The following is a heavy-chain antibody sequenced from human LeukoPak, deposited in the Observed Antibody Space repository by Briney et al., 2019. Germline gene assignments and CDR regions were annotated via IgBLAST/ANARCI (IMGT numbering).Heavy chain of an antibody. CDR3: ARVGSGGILEWSQNWFDP. J-gene: IGHJ5*02. CDR1: GFTFSSYG. D-gene: IGHD3-3*01. CDR2: VSYDGSHK. V-gene: IGHV3-30*03. Sequence: GGSLRLSCAASGFTFSSYGMHWVRQAPGKGLEWVADVSYDGSHKYYADSVKDRFTISRDNSKNTLYLQMNSLRAEDTAVYYCARVGSGGILEWSQNWFDPWGQGTLVTVSS.